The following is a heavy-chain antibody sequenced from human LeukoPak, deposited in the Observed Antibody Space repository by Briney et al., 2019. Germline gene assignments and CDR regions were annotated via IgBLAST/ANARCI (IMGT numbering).Heavy chain of an antibody. Sequence: PSETLSLTCTVSGGSISSYYWSWIRQPAGKGLEWIGRIYTSGSTNYNPSLKSRVTMSVDTSKNQFSLKLSSVTAADTAVYYCARGLYSGSYHAVLYYFDYWGQGTLVTVSS. D-gene: IGHD1-26*01. V-gene: IGHV4-4*07. CDR1: GGSISSYY. J-gene: IGHJ4*02. CDR3: ARGLYSGSYHAVLYYFDY. CDR2: IYTSGST.